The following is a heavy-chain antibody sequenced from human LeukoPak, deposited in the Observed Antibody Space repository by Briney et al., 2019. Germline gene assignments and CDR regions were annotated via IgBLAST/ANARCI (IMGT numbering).Heavy chain of an antibody. J-gene: IGHJ6*02. D-gene: IGHD2-2*01. CDR1: GGTFSSYA. CDR3: ARGYCSSTSCYAGGGYYYGMDV. CDR2: IIPIFGTA. Sequence: ASVTVSCTASGGTFSSYAISWVRQAPGQGLEWMGGIIPIFGTANYAQKFQGRVTITADESTSTAYMELSSLRSEDTAVYYCARGYCSSTSCYAGGGYYYGMDVWGQGTTVTVSS. V-gene: IGHV1-69*13.